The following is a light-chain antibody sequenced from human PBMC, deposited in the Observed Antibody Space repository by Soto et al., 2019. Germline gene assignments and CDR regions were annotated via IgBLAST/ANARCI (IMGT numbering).Light chain of an antibody. Sequence: EIVLTQSPGTLSLSPGERATLSCRASQSVSSSYLAWYQQKPGQAPRLLIYGASSRATGIPDRFSGSGSGTDFTLTISGLVTEDGAVYYCQQYCSSPSTVGQGTKVEIK. V-gene: IGKV3-20*01. CDR1: QSVSSSY. CDR2: GAS. CDR3: QQYCSSPST. J-gene: IGKJ1*01.